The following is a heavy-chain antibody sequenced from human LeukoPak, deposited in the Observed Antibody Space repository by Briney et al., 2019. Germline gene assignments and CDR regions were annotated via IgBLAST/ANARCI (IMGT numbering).Heavy chain of an antibody. CDR3: ARDLLAVVVPSAHSEYFRH. D-gene: IGHD2-2*01. CDR1: RFTFSDYY. Sequence: GGSLRLSCAASRFTFSDYYMSWIRQAPGKGLEWVSFISSTGTTIYYADSVKGRFTISRDNAKNSLYLQMHSLKAEDTAVYYCARDLLAVVVPSAHSEYFRHWGQGTLVTVSS. J-gene: IGHJ1*01. CDR2: ISSTGTTI. V-gene: IGHV3-11*01.